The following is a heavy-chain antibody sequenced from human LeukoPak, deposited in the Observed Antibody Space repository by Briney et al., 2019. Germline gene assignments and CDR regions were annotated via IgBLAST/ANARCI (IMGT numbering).Heavy chain of an antibody. CDR3: LNNGGAFDY. V-gene: IGHV3-7*01. D-gene: IGHD1/OR15-1a*01. Sequence: GVSLRLSCAASGFTFSDYWMSWVRQAPGSGLEWVANIKGDRIDKSYVDPVKGRFTISRENAKNSLYLTMNRVRAEDTAVYYCLNNGGAFDYWGQGTLVTVSS. CDR1: GFTFSDYW. CDR2: IKGDRIDK. J-gene: IGHJ4*02.